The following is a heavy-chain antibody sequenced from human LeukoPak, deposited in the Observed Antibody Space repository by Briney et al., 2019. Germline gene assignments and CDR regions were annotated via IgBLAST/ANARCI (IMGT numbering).Heavy chain of an antibody. D-gene: IGHD5-12*01. CDR1: GFTFRSYG. CDR3: SRDGEHGYNDIDY. V-gene: IGHV3-30*03. CDR2: ISFDGSNE. J-gene: IGHJ4*02. Sequence: RSLRLSCAASGFTFRSYGMHWVRQAPGKGLEWVALISFDGSNENYADSVKGRFTISRDNSKNTLYLQMNSLRAEDTAVYYCSRDGEHGYNDIDYWGQGTLVTVSS.